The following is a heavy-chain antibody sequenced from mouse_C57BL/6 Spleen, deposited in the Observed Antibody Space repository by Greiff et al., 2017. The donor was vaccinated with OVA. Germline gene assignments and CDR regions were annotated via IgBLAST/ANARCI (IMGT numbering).Heavy chain of an antibody. D-gene: IGHD2-1*01. CDR2: IHPSDSDT. Sequence: QVQLQQPGAELVKPGASVKVSCKASGYTFTSYWMHWVKQRPGQGLEWIGRIHPSDSDTNYNQKFKGKATLTVDKSYSTAYMQLSSLTSKDSAVYYFAIPWGNYYYAMDYWGQGTSVTVSS. V-gene: IGHV1-74*01. CDR3: AIPWGNYYYAMDY. CDR1: GYTFTSYW. J-gene: IGHJ4*01.